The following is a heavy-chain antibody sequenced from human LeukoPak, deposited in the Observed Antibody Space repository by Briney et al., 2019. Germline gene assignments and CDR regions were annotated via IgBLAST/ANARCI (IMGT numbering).Heavy chain of an antibody. Sequence: SETLSLTCAVYGGSFSGYYWSWIRQPPGKGLEWIGYIYYSGSTNYNPSLKSRVTISVDTSKNQSSLKLSSVTAADTAVYYCASVQSVDFWSGYYTGGMDVWGQGTTVTVSS. J-gene: IGHJ6*02. V-gene: IGHV4-59*01. D-gene: IGHD3-3*01. CDR2: IYYSGST. CDR3: ASVQSVDFWSGYYTGGMDV. CDR1: GGSFSGYY.